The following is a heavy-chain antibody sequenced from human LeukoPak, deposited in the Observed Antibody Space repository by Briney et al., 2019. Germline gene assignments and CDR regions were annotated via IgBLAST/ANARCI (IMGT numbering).Heavy chain of an antibody. J-gene: IGHJ4*02. CDR3: TSIAVAEGLSEDY. Sequence: PGGSLRLSCAASGFTFSGSAMHWVRQASGKGVEWVGRIRSKINSYATGYAESVEGRFIISRDDSKNTAYLQMNSLKTEDTAVCYCTSIAVAEGLSEDYWGQGARVTVSS. D-gene: IGHD6-19*01. V-gene: IGHV3-73*01. CDR1: GFTFSGSA. CDR2: IRSKINSYAT.